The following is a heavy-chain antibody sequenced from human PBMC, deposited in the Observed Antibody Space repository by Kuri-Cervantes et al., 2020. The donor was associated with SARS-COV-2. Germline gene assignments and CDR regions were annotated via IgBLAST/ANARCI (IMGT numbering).Heavy chain of an antibody. V-gene: IGHV3-49*04. J-gene: IGHJ4*02. CDR2: IRSKFFSETR. Sequence: GGSLRLSCTASGFTFGDYAMSWVRQAPGKGLEWVGFIRSKFFSETRQYAASVRDRFTISRDDSKSIAYLQMNSLKTEDTAVYYCTRDSIFGVVVDYWGQGTLVTVSS. CDR1: GFTFGDYA. D-gene: IGHD3-3*01. CDR3: TRDSIFGVVVDY.